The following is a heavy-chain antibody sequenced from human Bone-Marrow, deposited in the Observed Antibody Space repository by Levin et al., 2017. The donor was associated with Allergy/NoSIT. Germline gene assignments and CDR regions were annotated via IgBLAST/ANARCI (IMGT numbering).Heavy chain of an antibody. CDR3: AATTGTTRGRGGHYYYGLDA. CDR2: IMPIYGTS. J-gene: IGHJ6*02. D-gene: IGHD1-1*01. CDR1: GGTFGTSS. V-gene: IGHV1-69*13. Sequence: GASVKVSCKASGGTFGTSSISWVRQAPGQGLEWMGGIMPIYGTSKYAQKFQVRITITADESTGTAYMELSGLTSDDTALYYCAATTGTTRGRGGHYYYGLDAWGQGTTVTVSS.